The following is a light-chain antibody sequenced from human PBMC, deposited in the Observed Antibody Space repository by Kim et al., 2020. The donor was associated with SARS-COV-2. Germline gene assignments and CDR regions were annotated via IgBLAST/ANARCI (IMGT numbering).Light chain of an antibody. CDR1: QYIDNW. CDR3: QHRRTWPLT. V-gene: IGKV3-11*01. Sequence: EIVLTQSPVTLSLSPGQRATLSCRASQYIDNWLAWYQQKPGQVPRLLIYDASNRATGIPARFSGSGSGTDFTLTISSLEPEDFAVYYCQHRRTWPLTFGQGTKLEIK. J-gene: IGKJ2*01. CDR2: DAS.